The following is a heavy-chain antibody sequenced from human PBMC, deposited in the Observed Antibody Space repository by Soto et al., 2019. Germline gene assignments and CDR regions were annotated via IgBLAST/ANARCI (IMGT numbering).Heavy chain of an antibody. CDR1: GGSISSSSYY. V-gene: IGHV4-39*01. CDR2: IYYSGST. J-gene: IGHJ3*02. Sequence: QLQLQESGPGLVKPSETLSLTCTVSGGSISSSSYYWGWIRQPPGKGLEWIGSIYYSGSTYYNPSLKSRVTISIDTSKNQFSLTLSSVTAADTAVYYCASPRRYCSGGSCRYGDAFDIWGQGTMVTVSS. CDR3: ASPRRYCSGGSCRYGDAFDI. D-gene: IGHD2-15*01.